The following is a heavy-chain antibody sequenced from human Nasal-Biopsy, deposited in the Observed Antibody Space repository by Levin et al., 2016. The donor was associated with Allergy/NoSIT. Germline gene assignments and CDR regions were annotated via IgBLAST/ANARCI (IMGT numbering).Heavy chain of an antibody. Sequence: GESLKISCAASGFSVTSNYMSWVRQAPGKGLEWVSVVYSDGDGRTYYADSVKGRFTISTDNSKNTVYLQMKSLRVEDTAVYFCARGFTLPYNMDVWGEGTTVTVSS. J-gene: IGHJ6*03. CDR3: ARGFTLPYNMDV. CDR1: GFSVTSNY. V-gene: IGHV3-66*01. CDR2: VYSDGDGRT.